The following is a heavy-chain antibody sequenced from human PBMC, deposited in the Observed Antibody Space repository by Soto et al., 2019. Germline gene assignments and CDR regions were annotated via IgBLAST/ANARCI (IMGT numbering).Heavy chain of an antibody. CDR3: AKDLLYSSSWYNWFDP. CDR2: ISADGSEK. J-gene: IGHJ5*02. D-gene: IGHD6-13*01. CDR1: GFTFSYSW. V-gene: IGHV3-7*01. Sequence: PGGSLRLSCAASGFTFSYSWMNWVRQAPGKGLEWVAYISADGSEKKHVDSVTGRFTISRDNAKNTLYLQMNSLRAEDTAVYYCAKDLLYSSSWYNWFDPWGQGTLVTVSS.